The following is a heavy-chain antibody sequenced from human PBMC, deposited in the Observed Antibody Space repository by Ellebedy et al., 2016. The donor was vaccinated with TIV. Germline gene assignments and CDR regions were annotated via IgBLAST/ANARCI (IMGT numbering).Heavy chain of an antibody. Sequence: PGGSLRLSCAASGFTFSTYAMTWVRQAPGKGLEWVSGISGSSVTIESADSVKGRFAISRDNSKNTLYLQMNSLRAEDTAVYYCAKRARVGDWGAQFFDSWGQGTLVTVSS. D-gene: IGHD3-10*01. V-gene: IGHV3-23*01. CDR1: GFTFSTYA. CDR2: ISGSSVTI. J-gene: IGHJ4*02. CDR3: AKRARVGDWGAQFFDS.